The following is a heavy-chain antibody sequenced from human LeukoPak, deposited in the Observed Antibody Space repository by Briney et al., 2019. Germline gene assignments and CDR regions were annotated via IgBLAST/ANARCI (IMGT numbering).Heavy chain of an antibody. CDR3: ARDSDSGYGPFAS. Sequence: GGSLRLSCAASGFTVSKNYMSWVRQAPGKGLEWVSVIHSGGTTNYADSVQGRFTISRDNSKTTVYLHMNSLRAEDTAVYYCARDSDSGYGPFASWGQGTLVTVSS. D-gene: IGHD5-12*01. V-gene: IGHV3-53*01. CDR2: IHSGGTT. CDR1: GFTVSKNY. J-gene: IGHJ4*02.